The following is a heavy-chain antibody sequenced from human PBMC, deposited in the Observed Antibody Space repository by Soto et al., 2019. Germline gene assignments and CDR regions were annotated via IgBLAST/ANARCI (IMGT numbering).Heavy chain of an antibody. D-gene: IGHD4-17*01. Sequence: ASVKVSCKASGYTFTSYGISWVRQAPGQGLEWMGWISAYNGNTNYAQKLQGRVTMTTDTSTSTAYMELRSLRSDDTAVYYCASSTTVAETAAFDIWGQGTMVTVSS. V-gene: IGHV1-18*01. CDR3: ASSTTVAETAAFDI. J-gene: IGHJ3*02. CDR2: ISAYNGNT. CDR1: GYTFTSYG.